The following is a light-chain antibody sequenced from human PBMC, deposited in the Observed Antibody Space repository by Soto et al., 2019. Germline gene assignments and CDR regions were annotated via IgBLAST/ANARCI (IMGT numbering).Light chain of an antibody. CDR1: KLGDKY. J-gene: IGLJ1*01. V-gene: IGLV3-1*01. Sequence: SYELTQPPSVSVSPGQTDSITCSGDKLGDKYACWYQQKPGQSPVLVIYQDSKRPSGIPERFSGSNSGNTATLTISGTQAMDEADYYCQAWDSSTEGVFGTGTKVTVL. CDR3: QAWDSSTEGV. CDR2: QDS.